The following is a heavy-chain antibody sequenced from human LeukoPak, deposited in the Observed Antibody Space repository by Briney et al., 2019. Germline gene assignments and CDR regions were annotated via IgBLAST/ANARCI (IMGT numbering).Heavy chain of an antibody. CDR3: AQDLAYIRFDD. CDR1: GFIFSSHG. D-gene: IGHD1-1*01. CDR2: ISPTGDIT. J-gene: IGHJ4*02. Sequence: GGTLRLSCAASGFIFSSHGMNWVRQAPGKGLEWVSGISPTGDITYYAASVKGRFTISRANSKNTVYLQMDCLRLQAPAGYYFAQDLAYIRFDDWSQGTLVTVPS. V-gene: IGHV3-23*01.